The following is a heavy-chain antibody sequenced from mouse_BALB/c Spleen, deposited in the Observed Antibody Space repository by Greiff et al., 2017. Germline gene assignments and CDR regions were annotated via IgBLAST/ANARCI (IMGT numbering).Heavy chain of an antibody. D-gene: IGHD2-10*01. CDR3: SYPDYYAMDY. J-gene: IGHJ4*01. CDR1: GFNIKDTY. CDR2: IDPANGNT. Sequence: EVQLQQSGAELVKPGASVKLSCTASGFNIKDTYMHWVKQRPEQGLEWIGRIDPANGNTKYDPKFQGKATITADTSSNTAYLQLSSLTSQDTAVYYCSYPDYYAMDYWGQGTSVTVSS. V-gene: IGHV14-3*02.